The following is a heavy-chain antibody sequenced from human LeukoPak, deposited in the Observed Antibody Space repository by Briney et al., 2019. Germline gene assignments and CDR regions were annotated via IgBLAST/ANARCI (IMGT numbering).Heavy chain of an antibody. CDR2: ISWNSGSI. CDR1: GFTFDDYA. J-gene: IGHJ4*02. Sequence: QPGRSLRLSRAASGFTFDDYAMHWVRQAPGKGLEWVSGISWNSGSIGYADSVKGRFTISRDNAKNSLYLQMNSLRAEDTALYYCAKEVAVAGYFDYWGQGTLVTVSS. D-gene: IGHD6-19*01. V-gene: IGHV3-9*01. CDR3: AKEVAVAGYFDY.